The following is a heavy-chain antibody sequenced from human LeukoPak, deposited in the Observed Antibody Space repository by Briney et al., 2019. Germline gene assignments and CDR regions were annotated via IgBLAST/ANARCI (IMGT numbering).Heavy chain of an antibody. Sequence: GVSLRLSCAASGFTFSSYGMHWVRQAPGKGLEWVSAISGSGGSTHYADSVKGRFTISRDNSKNTLYLQMNSLRAEDTAVYYCAKLKPYYGSGSYFPPYYFDYWGQGTLVTVSS. CDR3: AKLKPYYGSGSYFPPYYFDY. CDR2: ISGSGGST. D-gene: IGHD3-10*01. CDR1: GFTFSSYG. J-gene: IGHJ4*02. V-gene: IGHV3-23*01.